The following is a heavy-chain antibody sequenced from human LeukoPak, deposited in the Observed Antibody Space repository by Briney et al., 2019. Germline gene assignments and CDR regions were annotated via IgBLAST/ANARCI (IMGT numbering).Heavy chain of an antibody. CDR1: GGSFSGYY. Sequence: PSETLSLTCAVYGGSFSGYYWSWIRQPPGKGLEWIGEINHSGSTNYNPSLKSRVTISVDTSKNQFSLKLSSVTAADTAVYYCARAVGGDAWHDGPNWFDPWGQGTLVTVSS. CDR3: ARAVGGDAWHDGPNWFDP. CDR2: INHSGST. J-gene: IGHJ5*02. D-gene: IGHD1-1*01. V-gene: IGHV4-34*01.